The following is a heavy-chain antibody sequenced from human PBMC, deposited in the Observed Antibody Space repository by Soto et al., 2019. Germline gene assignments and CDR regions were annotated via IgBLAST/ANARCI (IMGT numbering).Heavy chain of an antibody. Sequence: GGSLRLSCAGSGFTFSIYGMHWVRQAPGKRLEWVAVIWYDGSNEYYAESVKGRFTISRDNSKNTGYLQMNSLRPDDRAVYYCAVNFDFWGQGTLVTVSS. J-gene: IGHJ4*02. CDR2: IWYDGSNE. CDR3: AVNFDF. CDR1: GFTFSIYG. V-gene: IGHV3-33*01.